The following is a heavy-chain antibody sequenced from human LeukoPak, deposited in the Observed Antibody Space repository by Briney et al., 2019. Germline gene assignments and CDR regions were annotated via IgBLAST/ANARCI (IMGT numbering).Heavy chain of an antibody. Sequence: SETLSLTCTVSGGSISSYYWSWIRQPPGKGLEWIGYVYYSGSTNYNPSLKSRVTISVDTSKNQFSLKLSSVTAADTAVYYCARGREYCTNGVCYSFDYWGQGTLVTVSS. J-gene: IGHJ4*02. CDR1: GGSISSYY. CDR2: VYYSGST. V-gene: IGHV4-59*01. D-gene: IGHD2-8*01. CDR3: ARGREYCTNGVCYSFDY.